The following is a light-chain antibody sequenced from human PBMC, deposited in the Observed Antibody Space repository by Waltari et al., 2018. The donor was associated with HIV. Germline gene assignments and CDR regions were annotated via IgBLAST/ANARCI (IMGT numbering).Light chain of an antibody. CDR3: QRYDRAPYT. CDR1: QAIGSD. J-gene: IGKJ2*01. V-gene: IGKV1-27*01. Sequence: DVQITQSPSSLSASVGDRVAITCRASQAIGSDLAWYQQKPGKVPKLLIYATSTLQSGVPSRFSGSGSGTDFTLTITSLQTEDFAFYYCQRYDRAPYTFGPGTKLELK. CDR2: ATS.